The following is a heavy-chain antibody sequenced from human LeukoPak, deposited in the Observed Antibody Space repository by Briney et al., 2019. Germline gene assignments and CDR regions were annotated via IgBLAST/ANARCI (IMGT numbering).Heavy chain of an antibody. Sequence: VKPSETLSLTCTVSGGSISSSSYYWGWIRQPPGKGLEWIGSIYYSGSTYYNPSLKSRVTISVDTSKNQFSLKLSSVTAADTAVYYCARAEKGLRRRDGYSHDAFDIWGQGTMVTVSS. J-gene: IGHJ3*02. D-gene: IGHD5-24*01. V-gene: IGHV4-39*07. CDR3: ARAEKGLRRRDGYSHDAFDI. CDR2: IYYSGST. CDR1: GGSISSSSYY.